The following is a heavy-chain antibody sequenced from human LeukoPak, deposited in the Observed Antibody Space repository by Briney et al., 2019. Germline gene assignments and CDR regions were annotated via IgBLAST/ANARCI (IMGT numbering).Heavy chain of an antibody. CDR3: ARDPNSSGWYMVY. V-gene: IGHV1-2*02. CDR1: GYTFTGYY. D-gene: IGHD6-19*01. J-gene: IGHJ4*02. CDR2: INPNSGGT. Sequence: ASVKVSCKASGYTFTGYYMHWVRQAPGQGLEWMGWINPNSGGTNYAQKFQGRVTMTRDTSTSTVYMELSSLRSEDTAVYYCARDPNSSGWYMVYWGQGTLVTVSS.